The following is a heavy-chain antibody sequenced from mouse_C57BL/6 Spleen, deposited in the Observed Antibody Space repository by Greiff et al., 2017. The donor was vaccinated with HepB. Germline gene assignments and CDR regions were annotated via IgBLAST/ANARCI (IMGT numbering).Heavy chain of an antibody. V-gene: IGHV14-2*01. CDR1: GFNIKDYY. CDR2: IDPEDGET. Sequence: VQLKESGAELVKPGASVKLSCTASGFNIKDYYMHWVKQRTEQGLEWIGRIDPEDGETKYAPKFQGKATITADTSSNTAYLQLSSLTSEDTAVYYCSRDYGSSYVSLFAYWGQGTLVTVSA. J-gene: IGHJ3*01. CDR3: SRDYGSSYVSLFAY. D-gene: IGHD1-1*01.